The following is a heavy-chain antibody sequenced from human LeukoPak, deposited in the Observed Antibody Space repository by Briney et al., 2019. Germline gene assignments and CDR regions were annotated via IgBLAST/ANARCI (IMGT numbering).Heavy chain of an antibody. V-gene: IGHV1-46*01. J-gene: IGHJ4*02. CDR3: ARVRGERRGYSGYGL. CDR2: INPNGGST. CDR1: GYTFTSYY. Sequence: ASVKVSCKASGYTFTSYYMHWVRQAPGQGLEWVGIINPNGGSTSSAQKFQGRVTVTRDMSTSTVYMELSSLRSEDTAVYYCARVRGERRGYSGYGLWGQGTLVTVSS. D-gene: IGHD5-12*01.